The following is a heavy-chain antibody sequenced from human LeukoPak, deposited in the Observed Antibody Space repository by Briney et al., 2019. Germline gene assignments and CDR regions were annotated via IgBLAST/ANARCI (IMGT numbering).Heavy chain of an antibody. Sequence: GGSLRLSCAASGFTFNSYAMSWVRQAPGKGLEWVSCISGTSSYTYYAASVRGRFTISRDNAKNSLYLQMNSLSAEDTAVYHCARLQVNYGDYYYDFWGQGTLVTVSS. V-gene: IGHV3-21*01. D-gene: IGHD4-17*01. CDR2: ISGTSSYT. J-gene: IGHJ4*02. CDR3: ARLQVNYGDYYYDF. CDR1: GFTFNSYA.